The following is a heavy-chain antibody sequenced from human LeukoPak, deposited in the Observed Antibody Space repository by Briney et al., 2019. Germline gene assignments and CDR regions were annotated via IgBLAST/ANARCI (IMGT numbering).Heavy chain of an antibody. CDR2: LSGSGGTT. CDR1: GFTFSNYA. J-gene: IGHJ4*02. Sequence: GGSLRLSCVASGFTFSNYAMSWVRQAPGKGLEWVSGLSGSGGTTYYADSVKGRFTISRDNAKSSLYLQMNNVRAEDTAVYFCARNLAYWGQGTLVTVSS. V-gene: IGHV3-23*01. CDR3: ARNLAY.